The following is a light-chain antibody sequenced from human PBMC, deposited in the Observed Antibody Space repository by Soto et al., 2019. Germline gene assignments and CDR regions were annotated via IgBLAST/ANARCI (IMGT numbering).Light chain of an antibody. V-gene: IGKV3-15*01. CDR2: GAS. CDR3: QQYNNWPPVT. Sequence: EIVMTQSPATLSVSPGDRATLSCRASQSVYNYLAWYQQKPGQDPRLLIYGASTRATGIPARFSGSGSGTEFTLTISSLQSADVAVYYCQQYNNWPPVTFGPGTKVDI. J-gene: IGKJ3*01. CDR1: QSVYNY.